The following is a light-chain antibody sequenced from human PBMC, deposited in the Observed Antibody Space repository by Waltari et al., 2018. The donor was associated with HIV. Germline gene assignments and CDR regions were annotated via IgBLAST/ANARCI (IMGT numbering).Light chain of an antibody. Sequence: DIVMTQSPDSLAVSLGARVTINRKSSQSVLYNSNNKNYLAWYQQKPRQPPKLLIYWASTRESGVPDRFSGSGSGTDFTLTISSLQAEDVAVYYCQQYYSTLYSFGQGTKLEIK. V-gene: IGKV4-1*01. J-gene: IGKJ2*03. CDR1: QSVLYNSNNKNY. CDR2: WAS. CDR3: QQYYSTLYS.